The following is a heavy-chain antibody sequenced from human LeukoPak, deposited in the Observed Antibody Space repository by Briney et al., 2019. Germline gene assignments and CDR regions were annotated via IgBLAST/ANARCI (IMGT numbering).Heavy chain of an antibody. Sequence: SETLSLTCTVSGGSISSYYWSWIRQPPGKGLEWIGYIYYSGSTNYNPSLKSRVTISVDTSKNQFSLKLSSVTAADMAVYYCARTYYYGSGSYDRWGQGTLVTVSS. CDR3: ARTYYYGSGSYDR. J-gene: IGHJ4*02. V-gene: IGHV4-59*08. D-gene: IGHD3-10*01. CDR1: GGSISSYY. CDR2: IYYSGST.